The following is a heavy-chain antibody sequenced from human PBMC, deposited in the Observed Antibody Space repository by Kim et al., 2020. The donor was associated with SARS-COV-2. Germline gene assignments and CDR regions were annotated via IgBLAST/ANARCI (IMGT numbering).Heavy chain of an antibody. Sequence: GGSLRLSCAASGFTFSSYAMHWVRRAPGKGLEWVAVISYDGSNKYYADSVKGRFTISRDNSKNTLYLQMNSLRAEDTAVYYCARVAAGSYYYGMDVWGQGTTVTVSS. V-gene: IGHV3-30-3*01. D-gene: IGHD6-13*01. CDR1: GFTFSSYA. CDR3: ARVAAGSYYYGMDV. J-gene: IGHJ6*02. CDR2: ISYDGSNK.